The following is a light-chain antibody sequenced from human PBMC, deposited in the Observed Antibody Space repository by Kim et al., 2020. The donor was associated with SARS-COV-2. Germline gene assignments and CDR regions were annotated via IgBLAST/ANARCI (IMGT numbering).Light chain of an antibody. CDR2: GAS. CDR3: QYYASSTWA. Sequence: SPGERATLSCRVSQSVDSSSLAWYQQKPGHAPRLLLYGASTRATGITDRFSGTGSGTDFTLTISRLELEDFAVYYCQYYASSTWAFGQGTKVDIK. J-gene: IGKJ1*01. V-gene: IGKV3-20*01. CDR1: QSVDSSS.